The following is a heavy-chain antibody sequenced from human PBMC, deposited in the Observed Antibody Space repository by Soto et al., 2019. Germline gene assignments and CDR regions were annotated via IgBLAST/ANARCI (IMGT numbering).Heavy chain of an antibody. D-gene: IGHD6-13*01. Sequence: PSETLSLTCAVYGGSFSGYYGSWIRQPPGKGLEWIGEINHSGSTNYNPSLKSRVTISVDTSKNQFSLKLSSVTAADTAVYYCAREATRPQQLKHLYYFDYWGQGTLVTVSS. J-gene: IGHJ4*02. CDR1: GGSFSGYY. V-gene: IGHV4-34*01. CDR2: INHSGST. CDR3: AREATRPQQLKHLYYFDY.